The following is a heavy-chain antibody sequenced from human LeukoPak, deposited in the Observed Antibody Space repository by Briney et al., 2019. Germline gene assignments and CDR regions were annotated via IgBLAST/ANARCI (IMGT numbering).Heavy chain of an antibody. Sequence: PGGSLRLSCAASGFTFSSYSMNWVRQAPGKGLEWVSYISSSSSTIYYADSVKGRFTISRDNAKNSLYLQMNSLRAEDTAVYYCVRVGIALPSGYFDYWGQGTLVTVSS. CDR3: VRVGIALPSGYFDY. V-gene: IGHV3-48*01. J-gene: IGHJ4*02. CDR2: ISSSSSTI. CDR1: GFTFSSYS. D-gene: IGHD2-15*01.